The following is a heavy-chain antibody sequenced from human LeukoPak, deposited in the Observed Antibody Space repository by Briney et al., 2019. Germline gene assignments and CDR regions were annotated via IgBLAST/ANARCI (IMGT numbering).Heavy chain of an antibody. D-gene: IGHD5-12*01. CDR1: GGSISSSSYY. CDR2: IYYSGST. CDR3: TRPVPGGYDFGRKGYYFDF. Sequence: PSETLSLTCTVSGGSISSSSYYWGWIRQPPGKGLEWIGSIYYSGSTYYNPSLKSRVTISVDTSKNQFSLKLSSVTAADTAVYYFTRPVPGGYDFGRKGYYFDFGGQGTLGTVSS. V-gene: IGHV4-39*01. J-gene: IGHJ4*02.